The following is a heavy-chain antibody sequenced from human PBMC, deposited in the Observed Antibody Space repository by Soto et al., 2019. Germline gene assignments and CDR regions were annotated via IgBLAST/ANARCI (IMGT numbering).Heavy chain of an antibody. J-gene: IGHJ5*02. Sequence: SETLSLTCTVSGGSISSYYWSWIRQPPGKGLEWIGYIYYSGSTNYNPSLKSRVTISVDTSKNQFSLKLSSVTAADTAVYYCARQSYYGSGLNWFDPWGQGTLVTVSS. CDR3: ARQSYYGSGLNWFDP. D-gene: IGHD3-10*01. V-gene: IGHV4-59*08. CDR1: GGSISSYY. CDR2: IYYSGST.